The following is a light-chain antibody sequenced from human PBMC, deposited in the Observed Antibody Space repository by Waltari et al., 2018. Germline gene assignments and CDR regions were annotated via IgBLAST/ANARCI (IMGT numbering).Light chain of an antibody. Sequence: DLTQPPLLSVSPGQTATITCSGDKSGGKFVSWYQQKPGQSPLLVIYQDTKRPSGIPERFSASNSGNTATLAISGTQTMDEADYYCLAWENTSGVFGTGTKVAVL. CDR1: KSGGKF. J-gene: IGLJ1*01. CDR3: LAWENTSGV. CDR2: QDT. V-gene: IGLV3-1*01.